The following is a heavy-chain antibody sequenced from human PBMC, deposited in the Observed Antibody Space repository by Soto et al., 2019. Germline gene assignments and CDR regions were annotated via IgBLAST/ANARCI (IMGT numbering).Heavy chain of an antibody. CDR3: ARDKRSIFGVASPDY. Sequence: TLSLTCTVSGGSISSYYWSWIRQPPGKGLEWIGYIYYSGSTNYNPSLKSRVTISVDTSKNQFSLKLSSVTAADTAVYYCARDKRSIFGVASPDYWGQGTLVTVSS. CDR2: IYYSGST. V-gene: IGHV4-59*01. D-gene: IGHD3-3*01. CDR1: GGSISSYY. J-gene: IGHJ4*02.